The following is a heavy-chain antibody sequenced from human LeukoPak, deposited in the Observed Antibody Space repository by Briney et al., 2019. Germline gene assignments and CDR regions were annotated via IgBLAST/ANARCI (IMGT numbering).Heavy chain of an antibody. CDR1: GYTFTSYG. J-gene: IGHJ6*02. V-gene: IGHV1-18*01. CDR3: ARDLGSYDSSGHPQDPSSGMDV. D-gene: IGHD3-22*01. Sequence: ASVKVSCKASGYTFTSYGISWVRQAPGQGLEWMGWISAYNGNTNYAQKLQGRVTMTTDTSTSTAYMELRSLRSDDTAVYHCARDLGSYDSSGHPQDPSSGMDVWGQGTTVTVSS. CDR2: ISAYNGNT.